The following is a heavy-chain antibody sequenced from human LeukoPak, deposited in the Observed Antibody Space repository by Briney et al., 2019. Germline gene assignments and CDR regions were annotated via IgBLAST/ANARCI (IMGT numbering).Heavy chain of an antibody. CDR3: ARAKDNYRGNDAFDI. CDR1: GGSISSYY. D-gene: IGHD3-16*02. CDR2: IYTSGT. Sequence: SETLSLTCTVSGGSISSYYWSWIRQPAGKGLEWIGRIYTSGTNYNPFLKSRLTMSVDTSKNQFSLKLSSVTAADTAVYYCARAKDNYRGNDAFDIWGQGTMVTVSS. V-gene: IGHV4-4*07. J-gene: IGHJ3*02.